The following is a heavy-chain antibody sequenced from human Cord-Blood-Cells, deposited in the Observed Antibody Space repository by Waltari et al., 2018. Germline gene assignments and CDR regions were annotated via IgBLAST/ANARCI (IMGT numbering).Heavy chain of an antibody. V-gene: IGHV4-38-2*01. CDR3: ARRDDILTGYIFDY. CDR1: GYSISSGYY. D-gene: IGHD3-9*01. Sequence: QVQLQESGPGLVKPSETLSLTCAVPGYSISSGYYWGWIRQPPGKGLEWIGSIYHSGSTYYNPSLKSRVTISVDTSKNQFSLKLSSVTAADTAVYYCARRDDILTGYIFDYWGQGTLVTVSS. CDR2: IYHSGST. J-gene: IGHJ4*02.